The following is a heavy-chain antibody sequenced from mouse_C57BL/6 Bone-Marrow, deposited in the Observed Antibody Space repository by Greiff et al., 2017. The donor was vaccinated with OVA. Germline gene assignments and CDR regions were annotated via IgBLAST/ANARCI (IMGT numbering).Heavy chain of an antibody. CDR2: IYPRDGST. CDR1: GYTFTSYD. CDR3: ANYYGSSYFDY. J-gene: IGHJ2*01. D-gene: IGHD1-1*01. V-gene: IGHV1-85*01. Sequence: VKVVESGPELVKPGASVKLSCKASGYTFTSYDINWVKQRPGQGLEWIGWIYPRDGSTKYNEKFKGKATLTVDTSSSTAYMELHSLTSEDSAVYFCANYYGSSYFDYWGQGTTLTVSS.